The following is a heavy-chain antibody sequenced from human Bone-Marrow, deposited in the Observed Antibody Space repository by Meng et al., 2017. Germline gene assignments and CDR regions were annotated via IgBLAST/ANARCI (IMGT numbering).Heavy chain of an antibody. J-gene: IGHJ4*02. D-gene: IGHD5-18*01. V-gene: IGHV4-34*01. CDR3: ARTRGYSYGYYGY. CDR1: GGSFSGYY. Sequence: QLQLQQWGEGWLKPSETLSLPCAVYGGSFSGYYWSWICQPPGKGLEWIGEINHSGSTNYNPSLKSRVTISVDTSKNQFSLKLSSVTAADTAVYYCARTRGYSYGYYGYWGQGTLVTVSS. CDR2: INHSGST.